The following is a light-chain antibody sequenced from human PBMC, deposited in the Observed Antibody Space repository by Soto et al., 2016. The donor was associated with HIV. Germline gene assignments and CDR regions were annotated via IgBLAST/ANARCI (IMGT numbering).Light chain of an antibody. J-gene: IGLJ2*01. CDR3: DSRDSTNKYVI. CDR1: SLRFYD. Sequence: SSGLTQDPAVSVALGQTVTITCQGDSLRFYDASWFQQKPGQAPLLVMYGRDSRPSEIPNRFSGSSSGNTASLTITGAQAEDEADYYCDSRDSTNKYVIFGGGTKLTVL. CDR2: GRD. V-gene: IGLV3-19*01.